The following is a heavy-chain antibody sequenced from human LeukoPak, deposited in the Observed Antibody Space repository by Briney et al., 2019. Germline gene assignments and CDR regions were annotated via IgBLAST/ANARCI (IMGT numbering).Heavy chain of an antibody. J-gene: IGHJ6*02. V-gene: IGHV1-3*01. CDR2: INAGNGNT. Sequence: GASVKVSCKASGYTFTSYAMHWVRQAPGQRLEWMGWINAGNGNTKYSQKFQGRVTITRDTSASTAYMELSSLRSEDTAVYYCARRPYQVLSSYNYYAMDVWGQGTTATVSS. D-gene: IGHD2-2*01. CDR1: GYTFTSYA. CDR3: ARRPYQVLSSYNYYAMDV.